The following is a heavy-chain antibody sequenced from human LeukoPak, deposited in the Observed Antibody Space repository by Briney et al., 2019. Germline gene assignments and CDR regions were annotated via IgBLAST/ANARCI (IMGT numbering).Heavy chain of an antibody. Sequence: GGSLRLSCAASGFTFSSYGMHWVRQAPGKGLEWVAFIRYDGSNKYYADSVKGRFTISRDNTKNSLFLQMNSLGPEDTALYYCARDPYSGNYGNYYYYYMDVWGKGTTVTISS. CDR2: IRYDGSNK. CDR1: GFTFSSYG. D-gene: IGHD1-26*01. CDR3: ARDPYSGNYGNYYYYYMDV. J-gene: IGHJ6*03. V-gene: IGHV3-30*02.